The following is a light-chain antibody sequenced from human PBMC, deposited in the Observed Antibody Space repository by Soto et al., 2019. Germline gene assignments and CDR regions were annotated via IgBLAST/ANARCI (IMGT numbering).Light chain of an antibody. CDR2: GSS. J-gene: IGKJ1*01. V-gene: IGKV3-15*01. Sequence: EIVMTQSPVTLSVSPGERATLSCRASQSVSSYLAWYQQKPGQAPRLLIYGSSTRATGIPARFSGSGSGTEFTLTISSLQSEDLAVYYCQQYSNWRTFGQGTKVEIK. CDR1: QSVSSY. CDR3: QQYSNWRT.